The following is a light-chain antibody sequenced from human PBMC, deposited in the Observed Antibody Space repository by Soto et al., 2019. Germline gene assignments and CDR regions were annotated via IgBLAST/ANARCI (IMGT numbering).Light chain of an antibody. CDR3: QQYNNWTPVT. CDR1: QSVSSN. Sequence: ETVMTQSPATLSVSPGERATLSCRASQSVSSNVAWYQQKPGQAPRLLIYGASTRATGIPARLSGSGSGTEFTLTISSLQSEDFAVYYCQQYNNWTPVTFGQATRLEIK. J-gene: IGKJ5*01. CDR2: GAS. V-gene: IGKV3-15*01.